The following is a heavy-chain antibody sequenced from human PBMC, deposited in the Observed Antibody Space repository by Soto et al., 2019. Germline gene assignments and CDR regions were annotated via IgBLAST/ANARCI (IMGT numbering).Heavy chain of an antibody. D-gene: IGHD3-9*01. CDR3: ARDLYYDILTGYYWGYYYYGMDV. CDR1: GFTFSSYS. J-gene: IGHJ6*02. CDR2: ICYSRSTK. Sequence: GGSLRLSCAASGFTFSSYSMNWVRQAPGKGLEWVSYICYSRSTKYYADAVKGRFTISRDNSKNTLYLQMNSLRAEDTAVYYCARDLYYDILTGYYWGYYYYGMDVWGQGTTVTVSS. V-gene: IGHV3-48*01.